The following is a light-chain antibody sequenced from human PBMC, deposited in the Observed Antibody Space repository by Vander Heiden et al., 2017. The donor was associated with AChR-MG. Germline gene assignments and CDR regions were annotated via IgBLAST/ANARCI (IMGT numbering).Light chain of an antibody. CDR3: QQRHNWPPSLT. Sequence: EIVLTQSPATLSLSPGERATLSCRASQSISSYLAWYQQKPGQAPRLLIYDASKRATGIPARFTGSGSGTDFTLTISSLEPEDVAVYYCQQRHNWPPSLTFGGGTKVEIK. V-gene: IGKV3-11*01. CDR2: DAS. J-gene: IGKJ4*01. CDR1: QSISSY.